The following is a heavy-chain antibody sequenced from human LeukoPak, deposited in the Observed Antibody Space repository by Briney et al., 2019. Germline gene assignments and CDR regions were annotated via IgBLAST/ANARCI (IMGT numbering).Heavy chain of an antibody. D-gene: IGHD3-10*02. V-gene: IGHV3-48*03. Sequence: GGSLRLSCAASGFTFGKMNWVRQAPGKGLEWVSYISSSGSTIYYADSVKGRFTISRDNAKNSLYLQMNSLRAEDTAVYYCAELGITMIGGVWGKGTTVTISS. CDR1: GFTFGK. CDR2: ISSSGSTI. J-gene: IGHJ6*04. CDR3: AELGITMIGGV.